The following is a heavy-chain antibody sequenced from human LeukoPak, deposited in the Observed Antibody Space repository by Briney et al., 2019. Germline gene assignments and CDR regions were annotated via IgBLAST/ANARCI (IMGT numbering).Heavy chain of an antibody. CDR3: ARDRGIAVAGYDY. J-gene: IGHJ4*02. V-gene: IGHV1-2*02. D-gene: IGHD6-19*01. Sequence: ASVKVSCKASGYTFTGYYMHWVRQAPGQGLEWMGWINPNSGGTNYAQKFQGRVTMTRDTSTSTVYMELSSLRSEDTAVYYCARDRGIAVAGYDYWGLGTLVTVSS. CDR2: INPNSGGT. CDR1: GYTFTGYY.